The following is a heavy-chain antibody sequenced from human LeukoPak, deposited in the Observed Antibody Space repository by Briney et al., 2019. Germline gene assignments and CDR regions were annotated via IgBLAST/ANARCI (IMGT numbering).Heavy chain of an antibody. J-gene: IGHJ4*02. CDR3: AAGILGFDSGS. V-gene: IGHV3-21*01. Sequence: PGGSLRLSCAASGFTFSSYDMTWVRQAPGRGLEWVSSISSSSYIYYADSVKGRFTISRDNAKNSLFLQMNSLRPEDTAVYYCAAGILGFDSGSWGQGTVTVSS. CDR1: GFTFSSYD. CDR2: ISSSSYI. D-gene: IGHD2/OR15-2a*01.